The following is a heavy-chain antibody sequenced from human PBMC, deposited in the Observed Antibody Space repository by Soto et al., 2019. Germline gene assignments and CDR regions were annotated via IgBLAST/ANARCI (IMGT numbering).Heavy chain of an antibody. J-gene: IGHJ4*02. CDR3: ARGRAAAGVYFDY. CDR2: IIPILGIA. V-gene: IGHV1-69*02. D-gene: IGHD6-13*01. CDR1: GGTFSSYT. Sequence: QVQLVQSGAEVKKPGSSVKVSCKASGGTFSSYTISWVRQAPGQGLEWMGRIIPILGIANYAQKFQGRVTISPDKSTSTAYMELSSLRSEDTAVYYCARGRAAAGVYFDYWGQGTLVTVSS.